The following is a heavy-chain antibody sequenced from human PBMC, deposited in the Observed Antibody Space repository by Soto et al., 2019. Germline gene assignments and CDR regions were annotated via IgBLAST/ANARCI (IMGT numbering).Heavy chain of an antibody. D-gene: IGHD3-10*01. CDR2: INPGNGNT. J-gene: IGHJ4*02. V-gene: IGHV1-3*01. CDR1: GYTFTSYA. CDR3: ARDRGLTIDY. Sequence: GASVKVSCKASGYTFTSYAMHWVRQAPGQRLEWMGWINPGNGNTKYSQKFQGRVTITRDTSASTAYMELSSLRSEDTAAYYCARDRGLTIDYWGQGTLVTVSS.